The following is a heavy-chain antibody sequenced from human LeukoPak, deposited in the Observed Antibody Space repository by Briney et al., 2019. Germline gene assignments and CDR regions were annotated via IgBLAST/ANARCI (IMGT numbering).Heavy chain of an antibody. D-gene: IGHD3-3*01. Sequence: SETLSLTCTVSGGSINSYYWSWIRQPPGKGLEWIGYIYYRGSTNYNPSLKSRVTISVDTSKNQFSLKLSSVTAADTAVYYCARVGYDFWSGYQTPPVEYFQYWGQGTLVAVSS. CDR2: IYYRGST. CDR1: GGSINSYY. J-gene: IGHJ1*01. CDR3: ARVGYDFWSGYQTPPVEYFQY. V-gene: IGHV4-59*01.